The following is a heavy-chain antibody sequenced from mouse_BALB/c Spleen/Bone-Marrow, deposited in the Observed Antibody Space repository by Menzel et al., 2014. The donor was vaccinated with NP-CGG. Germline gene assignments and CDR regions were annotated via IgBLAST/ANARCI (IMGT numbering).Heavy chain of an antibody. CDR1: GFNIKDTY. CDR3: ALYYGDVMDY. CDR2: IDPANANT. D-gene: IGHD1-1*01. J-gene: IGHJ4*01. Sequence: VTLKVCGAELVKPGASVKLSCTASGFNIKDTYMHWVKQRPEQGLEWIGRIDPANANTKYDPKFQGKATITADTSSNTAYLQLSSLTSEDTAVYYCALYYGDVMDYWGQGTSVTVSS. V-gene: IGHV14-3*02.